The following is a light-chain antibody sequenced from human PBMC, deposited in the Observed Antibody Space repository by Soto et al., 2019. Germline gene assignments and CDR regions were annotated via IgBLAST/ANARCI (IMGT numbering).Light chain of an antibody. J-gene: IGKJ1*01. CDR3: MQTTQFPWT. Sequence: DIVLTQTPLSSTVTLGQPASISCRSSQRLVHTDGNTYFNWLQQRPGQPPRHLLYKVSTRFSGVPDRFSGGGAGTDFTLTISRVEAEDVGVYYCMQTTQFPWTFGQGTKLEIK. CDR1: QRLVHTDGNTY. CDR2: KVS. V-gene: IGKV2-24*01.